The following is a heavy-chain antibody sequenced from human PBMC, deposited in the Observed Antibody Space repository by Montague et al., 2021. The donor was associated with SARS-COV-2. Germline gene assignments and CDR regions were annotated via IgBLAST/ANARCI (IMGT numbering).Heavy chain of an antibody. D-gene: IGHD3-9*01. J-gene: IGHJ4*02. CDR3: AHLIRYYDIFTGIPFDY. CDR1: GFSLSTPNVG. Sequence: PELVKPTQTLTLTCTFSGFSLSTPNVGVGWIRQPPGKALEWVAVIYSNDEKRYSPSLRNRLTITKDTAKNQVVLSLTYVDPVDTATYYCAHLIRYYDIFTGIPFDYWSQGSQVTVSP. V-gene: IGHV2-5*01. CDR2: IYSNDEK.